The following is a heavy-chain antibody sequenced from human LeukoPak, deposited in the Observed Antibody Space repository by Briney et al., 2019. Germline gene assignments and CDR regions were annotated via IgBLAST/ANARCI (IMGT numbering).Heavy chain of an antibody. CDR1: GFTFSSYA. Sequence: GGSLRLSCAASGFTFSSYAMHWVRQAPGKGLEWVAVISYDGSNKYYADSVKGRFTISRDNSKNTLYLQMSSLRAEDTAVYYCARGGYSYWACMDVWGQGTTVTVSS. CDR3: ARGGYSYWACMDV. V-gene: IGHV3-30-3*01. D-gene: IGHD5-18*01. J-gene: IGHJ6*02. CDR2: ISYDGSNK.